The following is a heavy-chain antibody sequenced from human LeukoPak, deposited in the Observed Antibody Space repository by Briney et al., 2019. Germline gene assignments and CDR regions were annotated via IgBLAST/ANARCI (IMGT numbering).Heavy chain of an antibody. Sequence: RASVKVSCKASGGTFSSYAISWVRQAPGQGLEWMGGIIPIFGTANYAQKFQGRVTITADESTSTAYMELSSLRSEDTAVYYCARAVRRIQLWSSAGGWFDPWGQGTLVTVSS. CDR1: GGTFSSYA. CDR2: IIPIFGTA. J-gene: IGHJ5*02. V-gene: IGHV1-69*13. D-gene: IGHD5-18*01. CDR3: ARAVRRIQLWSSAGGWFDP.